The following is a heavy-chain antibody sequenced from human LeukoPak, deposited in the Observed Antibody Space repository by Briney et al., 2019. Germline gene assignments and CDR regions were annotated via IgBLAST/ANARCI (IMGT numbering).Heavy chain of an antibody. J-gene: IGHJ4*02. CDR3: ASKLGARTKYYFDY. CDR1: GCSISSCSYY. V-gene: IGHV4-39*01. D-gene: IGHD1-26*01. CDR2: IFYSGRT. Sequence: PSETLSLTCTVSGCSISSCSYYWDRIRQSPGKGLEWIGSIFYSGRTYYNQSLKSRVTTSVDTSKNQFSLELSSVTAGDTAVYYCASKLGARTKYYFDYWGRGTLVTVSS.